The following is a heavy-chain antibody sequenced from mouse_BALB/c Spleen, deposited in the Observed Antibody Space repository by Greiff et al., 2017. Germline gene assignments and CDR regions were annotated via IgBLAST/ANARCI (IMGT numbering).Heavy chain of an antibody. V-gene: IGHV1-80*01. CDR3: ASGWGGTGAMDY. CDR1: GYAFSSYW. CDR2: IYPGDGDT. D-gene: IGHD4-1*01. J-gene: IGHJ4*01. Sequence: VQLQESGAELVRPGSSVKISCKASGYAFSSYWMNWVKQRPGQGLEWIGQIYPGDGDTNYNGKFKGKATLTADKSSSTAYMQLSSLTSEDSAVYFCASGWGGTGAMDYWGQGTSVTVSS.